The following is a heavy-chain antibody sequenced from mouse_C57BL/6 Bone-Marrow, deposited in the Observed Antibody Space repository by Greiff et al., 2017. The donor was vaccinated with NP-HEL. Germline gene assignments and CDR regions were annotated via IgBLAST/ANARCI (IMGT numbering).Heavy chain of an antibody. Sequence: QVQLQQSGAELARPGASVKLSCKASGYTFTSYGISWVKQRTGQGLEWIGEFYPRSGNTYYNEKFKGKATLTADKSSSTAYMELRSLTSEDSAVYFCARWGYYGSSLSYWGQGTLVTVSA. J-gene: IGHJ3*01. CDR1: GYTFTSYG. D-gene: IGHD1-1*01. V-gene: IGHV1-81*01. CDR3: ARWGYYGSSLSY. CDR2: FYPRSGNT.